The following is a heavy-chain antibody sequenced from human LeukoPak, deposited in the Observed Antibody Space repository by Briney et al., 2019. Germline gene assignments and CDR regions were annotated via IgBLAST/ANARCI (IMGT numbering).Heavy chain of an antibody. CDR3: AKYRGFGDSYDS. J-gene: IGHJ4*02. Sequence: PGGSLRLSCAASGFTFSSCAMSWVRQAPGKGLEWVSSIGGSGGSTYYADSVKGRSTISRDTSKNTLYLQMNSLRAEDTAVYYCAKYRGFGDSYDSWGQGTLVTVSS. D-gene: IGHD3-10*01. CDR1: GFTFSSCA. V-gene: IGHV3-23*01. CDR2: IGGSGGST.